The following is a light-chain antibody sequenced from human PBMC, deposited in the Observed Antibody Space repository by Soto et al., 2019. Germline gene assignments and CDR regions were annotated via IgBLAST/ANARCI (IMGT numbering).Light chain of an antibody. CDR3: CSYPNTNTLV. V-gene: IGLV2-14*01. J-gene: IGLJ3*02. CDR2: DVS. Sequence: QSALTQPASVSGSPGQSITISCTGTSSDIGAYNFVSWYQQHPGNAPKLMIYDVSKRPSGVSHRCSGSKSGNTASLTISGLQAEDEADYYCCSYPNTNTLVFGTGTMRTVL. CDR1: SSDIGAYNF.